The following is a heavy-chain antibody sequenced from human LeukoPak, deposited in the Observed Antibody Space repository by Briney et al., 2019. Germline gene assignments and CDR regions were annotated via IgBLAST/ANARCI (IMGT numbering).Heavy chain of an antibody. J-gene: IGHJ4*02. Sequence: SVKVSCKASGGTFSSYAISWVRQAPGQGLEWMGGIIPIFGTANYAQKLQGRVTMTTDTSTSTAYMELRSLRSDDTAVYYCARGSPNYYDSSGQVDYWGQGTLVTVSS. CDR3: ARGSPNYYDSSGQVDY. CDR1: GGTFSSYA. D-gene: IGHD3-22*01. CDR2: IIPIFGTA. V-gene: IGHV1-69*05.